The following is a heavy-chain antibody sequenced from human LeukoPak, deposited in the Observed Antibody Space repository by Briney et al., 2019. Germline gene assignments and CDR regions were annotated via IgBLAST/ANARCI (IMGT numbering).Heavy chain of an antibody. CDR2: ISAYNGNT. V-gene: IGHV1-18*01. Sequence: RASVKVSCKASGYKVTSYSISWVRQAPGQGLEWMGWISAYNGNTDYAQKLQGRVTMTTDTSTSTAYMELRSLRSDDTAVYYCARDPDCISANCYFAHYDYWGQGTLVTVSS. D-gene: IGHD2-2*01. CDR3: ARDPDCISANCYFAHYDY. J-gene: IGHJ4*02. CDR1: GYKVTSYS.